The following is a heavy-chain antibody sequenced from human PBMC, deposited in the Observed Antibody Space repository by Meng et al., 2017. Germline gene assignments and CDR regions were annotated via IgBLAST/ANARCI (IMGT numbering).Heavy chain of an antibody. CDR3: ARDKRPSSSWYGNWFDP. CDR2: IIPIFGTA. J-gene: IGHJ5*02. V-gene: IGHV1-69*06. CDR1: GGTFSSYA. Sequence: GQLGESWAEVKKPGSSVKVSCKASGGTFSSYAISWVLQAPGQGLEWMGGIIPIFGTANYAQKFQGRVTITADKSTSTAYMELSSLRSEDTAVYYCARDKRPSSSWYGNWFDPWGQGTLVTVSS. D-gene: IGHD6-13*01.